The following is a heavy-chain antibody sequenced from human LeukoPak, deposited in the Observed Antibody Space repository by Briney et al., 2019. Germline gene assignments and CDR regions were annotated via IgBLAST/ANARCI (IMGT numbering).Heavy chain of an antibody. CDR1: GYSISSGYF. CDR3: ARTLYSSGWCPFDY. CDR2: IYHSGST. D-gene: IGHD6-19*01. Sequence: SVTLAPTCTVSGYSISSGYFWGWVRQPPGKGLEWIGNIYHSGSTYYNPSLKSRVTISVDTSKNQFSLKLSSVTAADTAVYYCARTLYSSGWCPFDYWGQGTLVTVSS. V-gene: IGHV4-38-2*02. J-gene: IGHJ4*02.